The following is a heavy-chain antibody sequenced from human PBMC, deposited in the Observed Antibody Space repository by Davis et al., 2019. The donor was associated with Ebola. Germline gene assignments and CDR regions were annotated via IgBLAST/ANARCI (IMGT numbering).Heavy chain of an antibody. D-gene: IGHD5-18*01. Sequence: SVKVSCKASGGTFSSYAISWVRQAPGQGLEWMGRIIPILGIANYAQNFQGRVTITADKSTYTVYMELSSLRSEDTAVYYCARGILAEGLDSWGQGTLLTVSS. CDR3: ARGILAEGLDS. CDR2: IIPILGIA. J-gene: IGHJ4*02. V-gene: IGHV1-69*04. CDR1: GGTFSSYA.